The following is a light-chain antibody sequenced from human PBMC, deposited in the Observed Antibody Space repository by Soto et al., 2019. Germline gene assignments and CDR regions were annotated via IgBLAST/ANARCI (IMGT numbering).Light chain of an antibody. CDR1: QGISSW. J-gene: IGKJ5*01. CDR2: AAS. V-gene: IGKV1-12*01. CDR3: QQASSFPLT. Sequence: DIQMTQSPSTLSASVGGRVTITCRASQGISSWLAWYQQKPGKAPRLMIYAASSLQSGVPSRFSGSASGTYFTLTISSLQPEDVATYYCQQASSFPLTFGQGTRLEI.